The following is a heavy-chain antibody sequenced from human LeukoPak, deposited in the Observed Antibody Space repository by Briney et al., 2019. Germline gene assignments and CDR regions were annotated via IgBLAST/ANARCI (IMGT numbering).Heavy chain of an antibody. J-gene: IGHJ4*02. CDR2: INHSGTT. CDR3: ARGYASGSYYLH. CDR1: GGSFSCYY. Sequence: AETLSLTCTVYGGSFSCYYWTWVRQPPGKGLEWIAEINHSGTTTYYPSLQSRVTVSLDTSKNQFSLKMNSVPAADTAVYFCARGYASGSYYLHWGQGTLVTVSS. D-gene: IGHD3-10*01. V-gene: IGHV4-34*01.